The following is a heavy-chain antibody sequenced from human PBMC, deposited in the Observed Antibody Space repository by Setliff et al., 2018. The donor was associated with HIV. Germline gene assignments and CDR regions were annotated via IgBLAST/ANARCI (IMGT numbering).Heavy chain of an antibody. CDR1: GGSITSSGYH. J-gene: IGHJ3*02. Sequence: SETLSLTCSVSGGSITSSGYHWGWIRQPPGKGLEWIGNIYYSGDTFYNASLRSRLTLSVDTSKNQFSLKLNSVTASDTAMYYCTRHRGPPWDAFDIWGQVTMFTVAS. V-gene: IGHV4-39*01. CDR2: IYYSGDT. CDR3: TRHRGPPWDAFDI.